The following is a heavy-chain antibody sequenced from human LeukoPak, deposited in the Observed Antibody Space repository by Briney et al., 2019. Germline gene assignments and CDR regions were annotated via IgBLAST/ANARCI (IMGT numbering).Heavy chain of an antibody. V-gene: IGHV5-10-1*01. CDR3: ARHSRYCSSTSCYAYY. D-gene: IGHD2-2*01. CDR2: IDPSDSYT. J-gene: IGHJ4*02. Sequence: GESLRISCKGSGYSFTSYWISWVRLMPGKGLEWMGRIDPSDSYTNYSPSFQGHVSISADKSISTAYLQWSSLKASDTAMYYCARHSRYCSSTSCYAYYWGQGTLVTVPS. CDR1: GYSFTSYW.